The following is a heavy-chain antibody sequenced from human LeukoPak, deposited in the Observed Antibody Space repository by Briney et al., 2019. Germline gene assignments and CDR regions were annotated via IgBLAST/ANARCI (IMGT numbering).Heavy chain of an antibody. Sequence: GGSLRLSCAASGFTFSSYWMSWIRQAPGKGLEWVANIKQDGSEKYYVDSVKGRFAISRDNAKNSLYLQMNSLRAEDTAVYYCARLCGYEQCFDYWGQGTLVTVPS. CDR3: ARLCGYEQCFDY. V-gene: IGHV3-7*01. J-gene: IGHJ4*02. CDR1: GFTFSSYW. D-gene: IGHD5-12*01. CDR2: IKQDGSEK.